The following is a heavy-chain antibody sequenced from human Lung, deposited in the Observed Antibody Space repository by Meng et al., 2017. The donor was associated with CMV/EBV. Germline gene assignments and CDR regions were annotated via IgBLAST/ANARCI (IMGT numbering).Heavy chain of an antibody. V-gene: IGHV4-4*02. CDR1: GGSISISTW. CDR3: ARDPYATGWAG. Sequence: QKQLPESGPGLVKPSRTLALTCAVSGGSISISTWWSWVRQPPGKGLEWIGEIYHSGGTNYNPSLRGRVTISLDKSKNQFSLTLRSVTAADTAVYYCARDPYATGWAGWGQGTLVTVSS. J-gene: IGHJ4*02. D-gene: IGHD6-19*01. CDR2: IYHSGGT.